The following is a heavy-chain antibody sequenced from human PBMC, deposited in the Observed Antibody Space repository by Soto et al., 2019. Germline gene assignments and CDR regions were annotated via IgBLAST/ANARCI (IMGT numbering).Heavy chain of an antibody. CDR3: ARGGGVGVAGSAAFDM. J-gene: IGHJ3*02. CDR1: GYPVTAYY. D-gene: IGHD3-3*01. CDR2: INPATGAA. V-gene: IGHV1-2*02. Sequence: QLHLVQSGAVVKKPGASVTVSCSASGYPVTAYYMHWVRQAPGRGLEWMGGINPATGAAKYTQTCQGRGTRTRDTSTSTGFRELSGRTSEDTAGFYWARGGGVGVAGSAAFDMWGQGTLVTVSS.